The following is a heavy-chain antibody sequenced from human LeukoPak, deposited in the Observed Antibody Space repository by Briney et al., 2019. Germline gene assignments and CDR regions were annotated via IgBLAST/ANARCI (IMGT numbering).Heavy chain of an antibody. J-gene: IGHJ3*02. CDR3: ARDRLPVTIMGAFDI. Sequence: ASVKVSCKASGYTFTSYGISWVRQAPGQGLEWIGWISAYNGNTNYAQKLQGRVTMTTDTSTSTAYMELRSLRSDDTAVYYCARDRLPVTIMGAFDIWGQGTMVTVSS. D-gene: IGHD3-16*01. CDR1: GYTFTSYG. CDR2: ISAYNGNT. V-gene: IGHV1-18*01.